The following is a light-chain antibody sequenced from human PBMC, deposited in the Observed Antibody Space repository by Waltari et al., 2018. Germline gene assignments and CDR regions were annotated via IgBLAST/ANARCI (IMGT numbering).Light chain of an antibody. Sequence: QSALTQPASVSGSPGQSITISCTGTSSDVGGYNYVSWYQQHPGKAPKLMIYDLSNRPSGVSNRISGSKSGNTASLTISGLQAEDEADYYCCSYAGSSTFEVFGGGTKLTVL. CDR2: DLS. J-gene: IGLJ2*01. CDR1: SSDVGGYNY. CDR3: CSYAGSSTFEV. V-gene: IGLV2-14*03.